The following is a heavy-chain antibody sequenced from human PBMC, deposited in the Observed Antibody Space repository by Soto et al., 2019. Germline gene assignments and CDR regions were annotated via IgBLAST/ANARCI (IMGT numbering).Heavy chain of an antibody. V-gene: IGHV4-59*01. CDR3: ARAHREYYYGMDV. CDR1: GGSISSYY. CDR2: IYYSGST. J-gene: IGHJ6*02. Sequence: SETLSLTCSVSGGSISSYYWSWIRQPPGKGLEWIGYIYYSGSTNYNPSLKSRVTISVDTSKNQFSLKLSSVTAADTAVYYCARAHREYYYGMDVWGQGTTVTVSS.